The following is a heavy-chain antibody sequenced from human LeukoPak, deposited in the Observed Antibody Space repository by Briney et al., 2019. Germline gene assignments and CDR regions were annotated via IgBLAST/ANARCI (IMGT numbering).Heavy chain of an antibody. D-gene: IGHD3-10*01. V-gene: IGHV1-2*02. J-gene: IGHJ5*02. CDR1: GYTFTGYY. CDR2: IIPNSGGT. Sequence: ASVKVSCKASGYTFTGYYMHWGRQAPGQGLEWMGWIIPNSGGTNYTQKFQGRVTMTRDTSISTAYMELSRLRSDDTAVYYCARTGEGALWFGELLGSNWFDPWGQGTLVAVSS. CDR3: ARTGEGALWFGELLGSNWFDP.